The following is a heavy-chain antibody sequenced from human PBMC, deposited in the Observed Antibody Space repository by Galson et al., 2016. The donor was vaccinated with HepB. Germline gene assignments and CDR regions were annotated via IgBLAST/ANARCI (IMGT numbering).Heavy chain of an antibody. J-gene: IGHJ5*02. CDR1: GFTFTNYW. Sequence: SLRLSCAASGFTFTNYWMSWVRQAPGKGLEWVANIKQDGSEQDYVDYVKGRFTISRDNARNSLYLQMNSLRAEDTAVYYCARDCSPIYCRGGCWFDPWGQGTLVTVSS. V-gene: IGHV3-7*01. CDR2: IKQDGSEQ. D-gene: IGHD2-15*01. CDR3: ARDCSPIYCRGGCWFDP.